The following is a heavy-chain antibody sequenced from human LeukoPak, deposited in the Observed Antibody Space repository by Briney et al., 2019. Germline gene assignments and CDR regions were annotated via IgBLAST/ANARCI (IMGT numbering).Heavy chain of an antibody. V-gene: IGHV3-23*01. D-gene: IGHD3-9*01. CDR2: ISGRSDNT. J-gene: IGHJ4*02. Sequence: PGGSLRLSCAASGFIFSNYAMYWVRQAPGKGLEWVSAISGRSDNTYYADSVKGRFTLSRDSSKNTLYLQMNSLRADDTAVYYCAKWWDYDVLTGYYVSDFWGQGTLVTVSS. CDR1: GFIFSNYA. CDR3: AKWWDYDVLTGYYVSDF.